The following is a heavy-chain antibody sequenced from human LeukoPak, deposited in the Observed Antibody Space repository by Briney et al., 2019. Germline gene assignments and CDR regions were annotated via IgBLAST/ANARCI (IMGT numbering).Heavy chain of an antibody. CDR2: IDPSDSYN. Sequence: GESLKISCKGSGYSFTSYWLNWVRQMPGKGLEWMGKIDPSDSYNKYNPSFQGHVTISADKSISTAYLQWSSLKASDTAMYYCASINDYGDPSGGYWGQGTLVTVSS. V-gene: IGHV5-10-1*01. J-gene: IGHJ4*02. CDR3: ASINDYGDPSGGY. D-gene: IGHD4-17*01. CDR1: GYSFTSYW.